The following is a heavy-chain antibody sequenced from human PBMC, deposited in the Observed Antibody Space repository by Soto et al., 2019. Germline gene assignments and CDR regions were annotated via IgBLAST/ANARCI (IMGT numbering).Heavy chain of an antibody. Sequence: RASVKVSCKASGYTFTGYYMHWVRQAPGQGLEWMGWINPNSGGTNYAQKFQGRVTMTRDTSISTAYMELSRLRSDDTAVYYCARVLGRIQLWSSSPGYWGQGTLVTVSS. V-gene: IGHV1-2*02. J-gene: IGHJ4*02. CDR1: GYTFTGYY. CDR2: INPNSGGT. D-gene: IGHD5-18*01. CDR3: ARVLGRIQLWSSSPGY.